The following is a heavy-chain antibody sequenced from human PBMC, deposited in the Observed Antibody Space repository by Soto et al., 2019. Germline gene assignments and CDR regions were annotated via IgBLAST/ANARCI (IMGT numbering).Heavy chain of an antibody. V-gene: IGHV3-23*01. Sequence: GGSLRLSCAASGFTFSSYAMSWVRQAPGKGLEWASAISGSGGSTYYADSVKGRFTISRDNSKNTLYLQMNSLRAEDTAVYYCAKDPNGLLENYYYYHMDVWGKGTTVTVSS. D-gene: IGHD1-1*01. CDR3: AKDPNGLLENYYYYHMDV. CDR2: ISGSGGST. CDR1: GFTFSSYA. J-gene: IGHJ6*03.